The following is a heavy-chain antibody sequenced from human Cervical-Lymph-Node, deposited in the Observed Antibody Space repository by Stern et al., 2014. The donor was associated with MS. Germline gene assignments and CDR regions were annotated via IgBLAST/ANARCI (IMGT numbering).Heavy chain of an antibody. CDR3: ARDGNQGGSGRRSGMDV. D-gene: IGHD3-10*01. Sequence: QVHLLQSRGGVVQPGRSLRLTCAASGFTFSSYGMHWVRPDPGNRQAWVAVIWYDGSNKYYADSVKGRFTISRDNSKNTLYLQMNSLRAEDTAVYYCARDGNQGGSGRRSGMDVWGQGTTVTVSS. CDR1: GFTFSSYG. V-gene: IGHV3-33*01. J-gene: IGHJ6*02. CDR2: IWYDGSNK.